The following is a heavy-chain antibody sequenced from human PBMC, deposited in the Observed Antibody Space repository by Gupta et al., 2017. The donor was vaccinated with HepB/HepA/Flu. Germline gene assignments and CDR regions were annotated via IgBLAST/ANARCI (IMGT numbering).Heavy chain of an antibody. J-gene: IGHJ4*02. V-gene: IGHV3-30*18. D-gene: IGHD3-3*01. Sequence: QVQLVESGGGVVQPGRSLRLSCAASGFTFSSYGMHWVRQAPGKGREWVAVISYDGSNKYYADSVKGRFTISRDNSKNTLYLQMNSLRAEDTAVYYCAKDRGWADDPKNDFWSGYLSYWGQGTLVTVSS. CDR1: GFTFSSYG. CDR3: AKDRGWADDPKNDFWSGYLSY. CDR2: ISYDGSNK.